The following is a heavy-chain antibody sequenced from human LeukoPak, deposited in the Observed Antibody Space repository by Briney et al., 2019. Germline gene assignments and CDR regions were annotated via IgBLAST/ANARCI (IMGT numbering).Heavy chain of an antibody. J-gene: IGHJ4*02. CDR1: EFTFTTYG. Sequence: GRSLTLSCAASEFTFTTYGMHCVRQAPGKGLEWVAFIYYDGSNIYYADYVKGRFTISRDISKNTLYLQMDSLRAEDTAIYYCARDWKTNSFDYWGQGTLVTVSS. V-gene: IGHV3-33*01. CDR2: IYYDGSNI. D-gene: IGHD1-1*01. CDR3: ARDWKTNSFDY.